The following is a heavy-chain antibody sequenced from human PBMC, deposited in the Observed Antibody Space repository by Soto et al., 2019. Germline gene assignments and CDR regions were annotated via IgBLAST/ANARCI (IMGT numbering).Heavy chain of an antibody. J-gene: IGHJ1*01. Sequence: GESLKISCKGSGYSFTSYWIGWVRQMPGKGLEWMGIIYPGDSDTRYSPSFQGQVTISADKSISTAYLQWSSLKASDTAMYYCARHGIASIAVAGYFQHWGQGTLVTVSS. CDR2: IYPGDSDT. CDR1: GYSFTSYW. V-gene: IGHV5-51*01. CDR3: ARHGIASIAVAGYFQH. D-gene: IGHD6-19*01.